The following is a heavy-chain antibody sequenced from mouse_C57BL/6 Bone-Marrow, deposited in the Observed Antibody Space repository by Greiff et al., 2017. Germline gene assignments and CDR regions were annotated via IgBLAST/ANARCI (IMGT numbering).Heavy chain of an antibody. J-gene: IGHJ4*01. CDR1: GFTFTDYN. CDR2: INPNNGGT. Sequence: EVKLMESGPELVKPGASVKILCKASGFTFTDYNMDWVQQSPGKSLEWIGDINPNNGGTIYNDKFKGKATLTVDKSSSTAYMKLRRQTSEDTALYYWARGDYYGSKGAMDYWGQGTSVTVSS. V-gene: IGHV1-18*01. CDR3: ARGDYYGSKGAMDY. D-gene: IGHD1-1*01.